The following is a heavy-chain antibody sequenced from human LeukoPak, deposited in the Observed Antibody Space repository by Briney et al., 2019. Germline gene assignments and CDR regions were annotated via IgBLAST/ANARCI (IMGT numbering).Heavy chain of an antibody. J-gene: IGHJ5*02. CDR3: AREGPILGYCSSTSCYSFDP. D-gene: IGHD2-2*02. CDR1: GYTFTGYY. CDR2: INPNSGGT. Sequence: ASVKVSCKASGYTFTGYYMHWVRQAPGQGLEWMGWINPNSGGTNYAQKFQGRVTMTRDTSISTAYMELSRLRSEDTAVYYCAREGPILGYCSSTSCYSFDPWGQGSLVTVSS. V-gene: IGHV1-2*02.